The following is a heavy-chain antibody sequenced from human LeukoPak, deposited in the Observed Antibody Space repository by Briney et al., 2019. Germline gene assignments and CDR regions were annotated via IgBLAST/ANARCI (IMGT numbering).Heavy chain of an antibody. CDR1: GFTVSSNY. V-gene: IGHV3-53*01. D-gene: IGHD3-10*01. J-gene: IGHJ6*04. CDR2: IYCGGST. Sequence: PGGSLRLSCAASGFTVSSNYMSWVRQAPGKGLEWVSVIYCGGSTYYADSVKGRFTISRDNSKNTLYLQMNSLRAEDTAVYYCARALSGRYGMDVWGKGTTVIVSS. CDR3: ARALSGRYGMDV.